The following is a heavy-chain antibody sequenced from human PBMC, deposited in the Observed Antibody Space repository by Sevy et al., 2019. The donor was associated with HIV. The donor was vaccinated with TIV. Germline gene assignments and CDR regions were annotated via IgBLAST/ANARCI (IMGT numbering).Heavy chain of an antibody. J-gene: IGHJ4*02. V-gene: IGHV4-39*01. D-gene: IGHD4-17*01. CDR3: ARVPAPLSTVTTVFYFDY. CDR1: GGSISSSSYY. CDR2: IYYSGST. Sequence: SETLSLTCTVSGGSISSSSYYWGWIRQPTGKWQEWIGSIYYSGSTYYNPSLKSRVTISVDTSKNQFSLKLSSVTTADTAVYYCARVPAPLSTVTTVFYFDYWGQGTLVTVSS.